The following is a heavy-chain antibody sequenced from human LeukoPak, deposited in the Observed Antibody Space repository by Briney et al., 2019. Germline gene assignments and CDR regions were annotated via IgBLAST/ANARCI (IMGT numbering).Heavy chain of an antibody. Sequence: ASVKVSCKASGYTFTGYYMHWVRQAPGQGLEWMGWINPNSGGTNYAQKFQGRVTMTRDTSISTAYMELSRLRSDDTAVYYCARRSSSWDGDYYYYYMDVWGKGTTVTVSS. V-gene: IGHV1-2*02. D-gene: IGHD6-13*01. CDR2: INPNSGGT. CDR3: ARRSSSWDGDYYYYYMDV. J-gene: IGHJ6*03. CDR1: GYTFTGYY.